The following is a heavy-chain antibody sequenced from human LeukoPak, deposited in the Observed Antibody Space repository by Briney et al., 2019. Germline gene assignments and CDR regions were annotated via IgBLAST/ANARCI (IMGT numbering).Heavy chain of an antibody. CDR1: GFTLSYYW. CDR2: IMQDGSEK. Sequence: PGGSLRLSCAASGFTLSYYWMTWVRRAPGKGLEWVANIMQDGSEKYYVDSVKGRFTISRDNAKNSLYPQMNSLRAEDTAVYYCARHSAGYTTFFDYWGQGTLVTVSS. D-gene: IGHD5-24*01. CDR3: ARHSAGYTTFFDY. V-gene: IGHV3-7*04. J-gene: IGHJ4*02.